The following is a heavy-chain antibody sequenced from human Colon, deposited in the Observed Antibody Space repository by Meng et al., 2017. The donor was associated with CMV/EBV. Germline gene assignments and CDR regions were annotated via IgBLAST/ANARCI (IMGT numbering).Heavy chain of an antibody. J-gene: IGHJ6*02. D-gene: IGHD2-15*01. Sequence: SCNASAFTFRHYWMTWVRQPPGKGLEWVANIRSDGTETNQVDSLKGRFTIARDNGNNALYLQMNGLGVDDAAVYYCAGHADGGWYAMDVWGHGTTVTVSS. CDR1: AFTFRHYW. CDR3: AGHADGGWYAMDV. CDR2: IRSDGTET. V-gene: IGHV3-7*02.